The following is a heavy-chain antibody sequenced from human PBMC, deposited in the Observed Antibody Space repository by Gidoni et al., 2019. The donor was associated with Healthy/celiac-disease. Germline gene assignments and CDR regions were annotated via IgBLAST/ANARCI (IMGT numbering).Heavy chain of an antibody. CDR2: IYYSGST. CDR1: GGSISSYY. CDR3: ARGTAAAGTEAFWFDP. D-gene: IGHD6-13*01. J-gene: IGHJ5*02. Sequence: QVQLQESGPGLVKPSETLSLPCTVSGGSISSYYWRWIRQPPGKGLEWIGYIYYSGSTNYNPSLKSRVTISVDTSKNQFSLKLSSVTAADTAVYYCARGTAAAGTEAFWFDPWGQGTLVTVSS. V-gene: IGHV4-59*01.